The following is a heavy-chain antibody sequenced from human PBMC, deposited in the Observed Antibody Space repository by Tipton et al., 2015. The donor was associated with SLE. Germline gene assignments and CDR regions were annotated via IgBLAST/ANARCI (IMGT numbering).Heavy chain of an antibody. V-gene: IGHV4-31*03. Sequence: TLSLTCTVSGGSISSDDYYWTWIRQHPGKGLEWIGYISYSGSTNFHPSLKSRVTMSVDASKNHFSLRLSSVTAADTAVYYCARGGSPFDYWGRGILVTVSS. CDR1: GGSISSDDYY. J-gene: IGHJ4*02. CDR2: ISYSGST. CDR3: ARGGSPFDY.